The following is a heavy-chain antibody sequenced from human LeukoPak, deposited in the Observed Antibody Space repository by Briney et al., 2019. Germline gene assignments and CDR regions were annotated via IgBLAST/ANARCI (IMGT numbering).Heavy chain of an antibody. Sequence: GGSLRLSCAASGFTFSSYSMNWVRQAPGKGLEWVSYISSSSSTIYYADSVKGRFTISRDNAKNTLYLQMNSLRVEDTALYYCARSLSNTVRGVGDSWGQGTLVTVSS. CDR3: ARSLSNTVRGVGDS. CDR1: GFTFSSYS. D-gene: IGHD3-10*01. J-gene: IGHJ4*02. CDR2: ISSSSSTI. V-gene: IGHV3-48*04.